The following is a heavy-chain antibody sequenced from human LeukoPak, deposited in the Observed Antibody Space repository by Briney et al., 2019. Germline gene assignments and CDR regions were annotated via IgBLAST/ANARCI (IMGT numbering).Heavy chain of an antibody. CDR1: GYTFTGYY. V-gene: IGHV1-8*02. J-gene: IGHJ6*02. CDR2: INPNSGNT. D-gene: IGHD3-3*01. CDR3: AREEGSITIFGVVKGMDV. Sequence: ASVKVSCKASGYTFTGYYMHWVRQAPGQGLEWMGWINPNSGNTGYAQKFQGRVTMTRNTSISTAYMELSSLRSEDTAVYYCAREEGSITIFGVVKGMDVWGQGTTVTVSS.